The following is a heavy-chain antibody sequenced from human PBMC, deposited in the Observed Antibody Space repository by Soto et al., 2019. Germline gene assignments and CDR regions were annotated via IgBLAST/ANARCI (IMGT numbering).Heavy chain of an antibody. CDR3: ARGLRYCSSTSCYSRPYYHYYYMDV. CDR1: GGSFSGYY. V-gene: IGHV4-34*01. Sequence: QVQLQQWGAGLLKPSETLSLTCAVYGGSFSGYYWSWIRQPPGKGLEWIGEINHSGSTNYNPSLKSRVTISVDTSKNQFSLKLSSVTVADTAVYYCARGLRYCSSTSCYSRPYYHYYYMDVWGKGTTVTVSS. J-gene: IGHJ6*03. D-gene: IGHD2-2*01. CDR2: INHSGST.